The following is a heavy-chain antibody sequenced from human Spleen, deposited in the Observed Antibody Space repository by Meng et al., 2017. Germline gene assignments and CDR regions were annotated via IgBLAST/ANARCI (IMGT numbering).Heavy chain of an antibody. J-gene: IGHJ6*02. Sequence: ASVKVSCKASGYTFTGYYIHWVRQAPGQGLEWVGRINPNNGDTNCAQKFQGRVTMTRDTSISAAYMDLSRLTSDDTAVYYCARDRDSQMATSYGMDVWGQGTTVTVSS. CDR2: INPNNGDT. D-gene: IGHD5-12*01. V-gene: IGHV1-2*06. CDR1: GYTFTGYY. CDR3: ARDRDSQMATSYGMDV.